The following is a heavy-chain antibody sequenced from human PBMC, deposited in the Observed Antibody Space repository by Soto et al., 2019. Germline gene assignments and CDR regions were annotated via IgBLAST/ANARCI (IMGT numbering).Heavy chain of an antibody. CDR2: ISGGGGGT. D-gene: IGHD3-22*01. Sequence: EVRLLESGGGVEQPGRSLRLTCTTSGFTFDNFAMSWVRQAPGRGLEWVSAISGGGGGTYYADSVKGRFIISRDNSKNTVYLQVNGLRPDATAVYYWAKDVHYESSGGRDHWGRGPL. CDR3: AKDVHYESSGGRDH. J-gene: IGHJ4*02. V-gene: IGHV3-23*01. CDR1: GFTFDNFA.